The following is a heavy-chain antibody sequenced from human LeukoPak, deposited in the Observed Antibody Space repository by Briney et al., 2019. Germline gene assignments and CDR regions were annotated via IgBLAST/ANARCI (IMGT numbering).Heavy chain of an antibody. CDR2: IRYDGSNK. CDR3: AKDRGLWFGELLPLFDY. Sequence: GGSLRLSCAASGFIFSSYGMHWVRQAPGKGLEWVAFIRYDGSNKYYADSVKGRFTISRDNSKNTLYLQMNSLRAEDTAVYYCAKDRGLWFGELLPLFDYWGQGTLVTVSS. V-gene: IGHV3-30*02. D-gene: IGHD3-10*01. CDR1: GFIFSSYG. J-gene: IGHJ4*02.